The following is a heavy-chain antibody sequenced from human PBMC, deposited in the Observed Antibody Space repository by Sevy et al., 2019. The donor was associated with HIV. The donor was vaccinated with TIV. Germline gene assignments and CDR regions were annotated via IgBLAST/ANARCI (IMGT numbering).Heavy chain of an antibody. CDR3: ARYRVAGNFDY. D-gene: IGHD6-19*01. V-gene: IGHV4-34*01. CDR2: INHSGST. CDR1: GGSFSGYY. Sequence: SETLSLTCAVYGGSFSGYYWNWIRQPPGKGLEWIGEINHSGSTNYNPSLTSRVTISVDTSKNHFSLKLSSVTAADTAVYYCARYRVAGNFDYWGQGTLVTVSS. J-gene: IGHJ4*02.